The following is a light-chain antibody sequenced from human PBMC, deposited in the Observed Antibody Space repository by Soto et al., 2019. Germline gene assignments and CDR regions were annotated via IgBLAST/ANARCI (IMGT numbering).Light chain of an antibody. CDR3: MQGTHWPIT. V-gene: IGKV2-30*01. J-gene: IGKJ5*01. CDR2: KVS. CDR1: QSLVSSDGDAY. Sequence: EVVKTQSPLSLSVTLGQSASISCRSSQSLVSSDGDAYLNWFHQRPGQSPRRLMYKVSDRDSGVPDRFSGSGSGIDFALKISRVEAEDVGVYYCMQGTHWPITFGQGTRLE.